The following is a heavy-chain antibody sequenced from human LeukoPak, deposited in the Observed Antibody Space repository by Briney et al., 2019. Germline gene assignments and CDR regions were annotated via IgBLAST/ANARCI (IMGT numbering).Heavy chain of an antibody. Sequence: ASVKVPCKASGYTFTGYFMHWVRQAPGQGLEWMGWINPNSGGTNYAQKFQGRVTMTRDTSVTTAYMELSRLRSDDTAVYYCARVYDSGTYTSLDYWGQGTLVTVSS. V-gene: IGHV1-2*02. CDR1: GYTFTGYF. CDR3: ARVYDSGTYTSLDY. J-gene: IGHJ4*02. CDR2: INPNSGGT. D-gene: IGHD3-10*01.